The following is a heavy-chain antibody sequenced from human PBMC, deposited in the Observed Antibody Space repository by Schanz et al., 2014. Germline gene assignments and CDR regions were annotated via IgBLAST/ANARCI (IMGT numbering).Heavy chain of an antibody. CDR3: VRVSFADPRLYRGMDRDIDY. CDR1: EFTFSTDA. V-gene: IGHV3-23*01. CDR2: ISASGGDT. Sequence: EVQLLESGGGLVQPGGSLRLSCAASEFTFSTDAMSWVRQAPGKGLEWLSVISASGGDTYYADSVKGRFTISRDNSKNTLYLQRNSLRAEDTAVYYCVRVSFADPRLYRGMDRDIDYWGQGTLVTVSS. D-gene: IGHD5-18*01. J-gene: IGHJ4*02.